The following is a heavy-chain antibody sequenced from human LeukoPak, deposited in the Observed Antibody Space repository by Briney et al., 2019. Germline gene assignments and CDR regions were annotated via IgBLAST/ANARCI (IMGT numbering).Heavy chain of an antibody. CDR1: GGSFSGYY. CDR3: ARLLDCSGGSCYLDY. CDR2: INHSGST. D-gene: IGHD2-15*01. Sequence: PSETLSLTCAVYGGSFSGYYWSWLRQPPGKGLEWIGEINHSGSTNYNPSLKSRVTISVDTSKNQFSLKLSSVTAADTAVYYCARLLDCSGGSCYLDYWGQGTLVTVSS. V-gene: IGHV4-34*01. J-gene: IGHJ4*02.